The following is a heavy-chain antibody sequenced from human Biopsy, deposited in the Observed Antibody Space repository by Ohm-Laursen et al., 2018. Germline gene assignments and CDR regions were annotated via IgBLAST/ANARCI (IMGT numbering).Heavy chain of an antibody. CDR1: GGSIINNY. Sequence: SDTLSLTCTVSGGSIINNYWSWIRQPPGKGLEWIGYICFTGSTNYNPSLKSRVAISVDTSKNQFSLRLSSVTAADTAVYYCARDSGGMATILDAFDLWGQGTMVTVS. CDR2: ICFTGST. V-gene: IGHV4-59*01. CDR3: ARDSGGMATILDAFDL. D-gene: IGHD5-24*01. J-gene: IGHJ3*01.